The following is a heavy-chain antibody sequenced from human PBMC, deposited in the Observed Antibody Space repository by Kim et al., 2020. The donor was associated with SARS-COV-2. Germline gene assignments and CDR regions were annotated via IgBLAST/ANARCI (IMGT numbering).Heavy chain of an antibody. CDR1: GFTFSSYA. J-gene: IGHJ4*02. CDR2: ISYDGSNK. CDR3: AKSPPTMTTV. V-gene: IGHV3-30*04. Sequence: GGSLRLSCAASGFTFSSYAMHWVRQAPGKGLEWVAVISYDGSNKYYADSVKGRFTISRDNSKNTLYLQMNSLRAEDTAVYYCAKSPPTMTTVWGQGALVTVSS. D-gene: IGHD4-17*01.